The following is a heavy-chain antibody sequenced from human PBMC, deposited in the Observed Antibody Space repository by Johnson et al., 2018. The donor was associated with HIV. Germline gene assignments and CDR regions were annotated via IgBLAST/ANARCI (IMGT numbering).Heavy chain of an antibody. Sequence: VQLVESGGGVVRPGGSVRLSCAAPGFTRSSNWKSWVRQAPGKGMEWVANIKQEGSEKYYVDSVKGRFTISRDNAKKSLYLQMNSLRAEDTALYYCAREVSLRVGATLPPSYAFDIWGQGTLVSVSS. D-gene: IGHD1-26*01. CDR1: GFTRSSNW. J-gene: IGHJ3*02. V-gene: IGHV3-7*05. CDR2: IKQEGSEK. CDR3: AREVSLRVGATLPPSYAFDI.